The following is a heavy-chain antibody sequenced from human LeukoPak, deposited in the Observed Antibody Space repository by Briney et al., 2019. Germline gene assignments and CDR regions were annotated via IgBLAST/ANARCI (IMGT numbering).Heavy chain of an antibody. CDR1: GFTFSSYG. CDR2: IWYDGSNK. D-gene: IGHD1-1*01. V-gene: IGHV3-33*01. Sequence: PGRSLRLSCAASGFTFSSYGMHWVRQAPDKGLEWVAVIWYDGSNKYYADSVKGRFTISRDNSKNTLYLQMNSLRAEDTAVYYCARDVGHWNDLDGMDVWGQGTTVTVSS. CDR3: ARDVGHWNDLDGMDV. J-gene: IGHJ6*02.